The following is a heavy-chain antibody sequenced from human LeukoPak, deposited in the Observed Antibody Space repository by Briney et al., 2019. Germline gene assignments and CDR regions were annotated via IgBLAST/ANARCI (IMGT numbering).Heavy chain of an antibody. J-gene: IGHJ3*02. D-gene: IGHD4-17*01. CDR3: ARARYGDDDAFDI. Sequence: PSETLSLNCTVSGGSISSYYWSWIRQPPGKGLEWIGYIYYSGSTNYNPSLKSRVTISVDTSKNQFSLKLSSVTAADTAVYYCARARYGDDDAFDIWGQGTMVTVSS. V-gene: IGHV4-59*01. CDR2: IYYSGST. CDR1: GGSISSYY.